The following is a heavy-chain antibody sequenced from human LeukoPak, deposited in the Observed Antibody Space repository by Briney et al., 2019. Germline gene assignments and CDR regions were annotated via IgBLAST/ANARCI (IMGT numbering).Heavy chain of an antibody. CDR2: ISVSGGEI. CDR1: GFVFSDYY. Sequence: GGALRVSCAASGFVFSDYYVSWSRQAPGKGLGGLSYISVSGGEIYHADYLDGRFTISRDTEENSLYLQINSLTAEDTAVYYCGRRYCSRDSCDLGTDVFDIWGRGTMVTVSS. D-gene: IGHD2-15*01. J-gene: IGHJ3*02. V-gene: IGHV3-11*01. CDR3: GRRYCSRDSCDLGTDVFDI.